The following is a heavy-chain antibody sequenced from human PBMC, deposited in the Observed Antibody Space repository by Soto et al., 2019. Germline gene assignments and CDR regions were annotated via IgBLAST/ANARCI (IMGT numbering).Heavy chain of an antibody. Sequence: QLVESGGGLVKPGGSLRLSCAASGFTFKNAWMSWVRQAPGKGLEWVGRIKTKADAGTTDYAVPVKGRFTISRDDSKNTLYLQMNSLKNEDTALYFCTTDGATIFFDPRGQGTLVTVSS. V-gene: IGHV3-15*01. CDR1: GFTFKNAW. CDR2: IKTKADAGTT. CDR3: TTDGATIFFDP. D-gene: IGHD3-10*02. J-gene: IGHJ5*02.